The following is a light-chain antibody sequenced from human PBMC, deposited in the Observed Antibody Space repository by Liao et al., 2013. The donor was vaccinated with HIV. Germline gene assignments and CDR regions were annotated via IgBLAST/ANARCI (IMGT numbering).Light chain of an antibody. V-gene: IGLV3-1*01. CDR2: QDN. Sequence: SYELTQPPSVSVSPGQTATITCSGDKLGDKYASWYQQRPGQSPILVIYQDNKRPSGTPERFSGSNSGNTATLTISGTQAVDEADYYCQAWDSSVVFGGGTKLTVL. CDR3: QAWDSSVV. J-gene: IGLJ2*01. CDR1: KLGDKY.